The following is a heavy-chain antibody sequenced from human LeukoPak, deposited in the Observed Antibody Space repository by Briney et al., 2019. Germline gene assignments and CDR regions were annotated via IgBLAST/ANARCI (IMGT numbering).Heavy chain of an antibody. CDR2: ISSSGSTI. CDR3: ARDETWLQF. CDR1: GFTFSSYW. J-gene: IGHJ4*02. V-gene: IGHV3-48*04. Sequence: PGGSLRLSCATSGFTFSSYWMSWVRQAPGKGLEWVSYISSSGSTIYYADSVKGRFTISRDNAKNSLYLQMNSLRAEDTAVYYCARDETWLQFWGQGTLVTVSS. D-gene: IGHD5-24*01.